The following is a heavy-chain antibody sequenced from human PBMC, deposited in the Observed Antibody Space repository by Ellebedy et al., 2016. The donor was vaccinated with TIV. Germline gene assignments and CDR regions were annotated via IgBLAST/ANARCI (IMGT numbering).Heavy chain of an antibody. CDR3: ARDDCDTTNCNHAMDV. V-gene: IGHV1-2*02. Sequence: AASVKVSCKASGYTFIDYYMHWVRQVPGQGLEWMGWIDPHSGGTNYAQKFQGRATMTRDTFVSTAYLELTSLISDDTAMYYCARDDCDTTNCNHAMDVWGQGTTVTVS. CDR1: GYTFIDYY. CDR2: IDPHSGGT. D-gene: IGHD2/OR15-2a*01. J-gene: IGHJ6*02.